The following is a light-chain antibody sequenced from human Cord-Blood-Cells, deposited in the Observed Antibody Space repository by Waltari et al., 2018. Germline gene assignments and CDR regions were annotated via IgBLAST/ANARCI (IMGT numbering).Light chain of an antibody. CDR3: NSRDSSGNHWV. J-gene: IGLJ3*02. CDR2: GKN. V-gene: IGLV3-19*01. Sequence: SSELTQDPAVSVALGQTVRITCQGDSLRSYYASWYQQKPGQAPVLVIYGKNNRPSGLPDRFSGSSSGNTASLTITETQAEDEADYYCNSRDSSGNHWVFGGGTKLTVL. CDR1: SLRSYY.